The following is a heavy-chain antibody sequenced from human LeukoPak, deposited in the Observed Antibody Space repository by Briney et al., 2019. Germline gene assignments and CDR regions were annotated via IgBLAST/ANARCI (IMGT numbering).Heavy chain of an antibody. D-gene: IGHD4-23*01. V-gene: IGHV1-69*01. CDR3: ARARGYGGNFYYFEY. J-gene: IGHJ4*02. CDR2: IIPIFGTA. Sequence: ASVKVSCKASGGTFSSYAISWVRQAPRQGLEWTGAIIPIFGTANYAQKFQGRVTITSDESTSTAYMELSSLRSEDTAVYYCARARGYGGNFYYFEYWGQGTLVTVSS. CDR1: GGTFSSYA.